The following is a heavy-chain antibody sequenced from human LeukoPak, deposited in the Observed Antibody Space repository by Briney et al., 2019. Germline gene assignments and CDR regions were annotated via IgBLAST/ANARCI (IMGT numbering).Heavy chain of an antibody. D-gene: IGHD3-10*01. CDR2: ISVSATT. J-gene: IGHJ4*02. V-gene: IGHV3-23*01. CDR3: ARGPYGSGSSYFDY. CDR1: GFTFTNYA. Sequence: GGSLRLSCPASGFTFTNYAMTWVRQAPGRGLEWVSSISVSATTYYADSVQGRFIISRDNSKNTLYLQMNSLRAEDTAVYYCARGPYGSGSSYFDYWGQGTLVTVSS.